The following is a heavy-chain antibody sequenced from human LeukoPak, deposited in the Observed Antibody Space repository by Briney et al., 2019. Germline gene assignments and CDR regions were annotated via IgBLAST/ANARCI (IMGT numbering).Heavy chain of an antibody. D-gene: IGHD5-18*01. CDR2: IYGDGRI. CDR3: ARESGYSYGLAGFFDY. V-gene: IGHV3-53*01. CDR1: GFTVTSNY. J-gene: IGHJ4*02. Sequence: GGSLRLSCAASGFTVTSNYMSWVRQAPGKGLEWVSVIYGDGRIHYADSVKGRFTISRDDSKNTLYLQMNSLRAEDTAVYYCARESGYSYGLAGFFDYWGQGTLVNLSS.